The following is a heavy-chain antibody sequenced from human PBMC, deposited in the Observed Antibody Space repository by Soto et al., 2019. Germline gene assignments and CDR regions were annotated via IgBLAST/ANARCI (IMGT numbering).Heavy chain of an antibody. CDR1: GFPFDPYV. Sequence: GGSLRLSCGASGFPFDPYVMDWVRQAPGKGLVWVSGVNSNGSTTNYADSVKGRFTISRDNAKNTLHLQMNSLGAEDTAVYYCASNYAYAEGYYYYGIDVWGQGTTVTVSS. J-gene: IGHJ6*02. D-gene: IGHD3-16*01. CDR3: ASNYAYAEGYYYYGIDV. CDR2: VNSNGSTT. V-gene: IGHV3-74*01.